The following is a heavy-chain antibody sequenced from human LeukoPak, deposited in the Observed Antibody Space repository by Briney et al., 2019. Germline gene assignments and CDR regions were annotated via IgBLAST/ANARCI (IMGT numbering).Heavy chain of an antibody. CDR3: ARLYAPTGYFDY. Sequence: GASVKVSCKASGYTFTSYGISWVRQAPGQGLEWMGWISAYNGNTNYAQKLQGRVTMTTDTSTSIAYMELRSLGSDDTAVYYCARLYAPTGYFDYWGQGTLVTVSS. CDR2: ISAYNGNT. D-gene: IGHD2-8*01. V-gene: IGHV1-18*01. CDR1: GYTFTSYG. J-gene: IGHJ4*02.